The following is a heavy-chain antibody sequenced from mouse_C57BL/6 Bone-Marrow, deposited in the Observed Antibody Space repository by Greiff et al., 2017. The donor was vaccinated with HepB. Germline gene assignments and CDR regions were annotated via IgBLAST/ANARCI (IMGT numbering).Heavy chain of an antibody. D-gene: IGHD3-2*02. CDR1: GYTFTSYW. Sequence: VQLQQPGAELVRPGTSVKLSCKASGYTFTSYWMHWVKQRPGQGLEWIGVIDPSDSYTNYNQKFKGKATLTVDTSSSTAYMQLSSLTSEDSAVYYCARGSSGPLYAMDYWGQGTSVTVSS. CDR3: ARGSSGPLYAMDY. J-gene: IGHJ4*01. V-gene: IGHV1-59*01. CDR2: IDPSDSYT.